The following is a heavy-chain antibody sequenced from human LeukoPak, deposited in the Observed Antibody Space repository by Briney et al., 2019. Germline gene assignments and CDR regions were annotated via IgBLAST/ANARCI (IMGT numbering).Heavy chain of an antibody. Sequence: SETLSLTCAVYGGSFSGYYCSWIRQPPGKGLEWIGEINHSGSTNYNLSLKSRVTISVDTSKNQFSLKLSSVTAADTAVYYCARGRGYCSGGSCYTGYYYYYGMDVWGQGTTVTVSS. J-gene: IGHJ6*02. V-gene: IGHV4-34*01. CDR1: GGSFSGYY. D-gene: IGHD2-15*01. CDR2: INHSGST. CDR3: ARGRGYCSGGSCYTGYYYYYGMDV.